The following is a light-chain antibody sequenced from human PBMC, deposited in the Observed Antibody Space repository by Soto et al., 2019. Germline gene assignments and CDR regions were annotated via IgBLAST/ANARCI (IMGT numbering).Light chain of an antibody. Sequence: DIQMTQSPSTLSASVGDRVTITCRASQSISRWLAWYQQKPGKAPKVLIWDASSLQRGVPSRFSGSRSGTEFTLTISSLQPDDFATYCCEQYNAYSTWTFGRGTKVEIK. CDR1: QSISRW. J-gene: IGKJ1*01. CDR2: DAS. CDR3: EQYNAYSTWT. V-gene: IGKV1-5*01.